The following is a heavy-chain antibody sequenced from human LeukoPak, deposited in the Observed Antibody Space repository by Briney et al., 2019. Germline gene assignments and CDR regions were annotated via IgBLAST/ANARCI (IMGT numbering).Heavy chain of an antibody. Sequence: SGTLSLTCAVSGDSISSSNWWTWVRPPPGKGLEWIGEIYHSGNTNYNPSLKSRVTMSVDKSKNQFSLNLNSVTAADTAVYYCARNGGNSDFDYWGQGTLVTVSS. D-gene: IGHD4-23*01. CDR2: IYHSGNT. CDR1: GDSISSSNW. J-gene: IGHJ4*02. CDR3: ARNGGNSDFDY. V-gene: IGHV4-4*02.